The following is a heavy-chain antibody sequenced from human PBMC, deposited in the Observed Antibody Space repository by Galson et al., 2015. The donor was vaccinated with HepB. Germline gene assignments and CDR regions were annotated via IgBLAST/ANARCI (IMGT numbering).Heavy chain of an antibody. Sequence: SLRLSCAASGFTFSSYAMSWVRQAPGKGLEWVSGLSGAGGSTYYADSVKGRFTISRDNSKNTLYLQMNSLRAEDTAVYYCAKGGSGYSSSSTKTRELDYWGQGTLVTVSS. D-gene: IGHD6-6*01. V-gene: IGHV3-23*01. CDR3: AKGGSGYSSSSTKTRELDY. J-gene: IGHJ4*02. CDR1: GFTFSSYA. CDR2: LSGAGGST.